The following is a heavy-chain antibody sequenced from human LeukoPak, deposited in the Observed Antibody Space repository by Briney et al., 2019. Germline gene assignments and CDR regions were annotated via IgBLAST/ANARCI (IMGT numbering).Heavy chain of an antibody. J-gene: IGHJ6*03. V-gene: IGHV4-4*07. D-gene: IGHD6-6*01. CDR1: GGPISSYY. Sequence: PSETLSLTCTVSGGPISSYYWSWIRQPAGKGLEWIGRIYTSGSTNYNPSLKSRVTMSVDTSKNQFSLKLSSVTAADTAVYYCARDDSSSSKYYYYYYMDVWGKGTTVTVSS. CDR2: IYTSGST. CDR3: ARDDSSSSKYYYYYYMDV.